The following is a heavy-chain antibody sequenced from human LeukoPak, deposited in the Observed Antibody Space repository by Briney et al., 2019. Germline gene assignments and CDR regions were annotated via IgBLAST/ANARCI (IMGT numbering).Heavy chain of an antibody. CDR2: ITWDGGST. Sequence: GGTLRLSCEASGCTFGEYVVHGGRQALGKGLEWVSLITWDGGSTHYADSVKGRSTISRDNSKNSLYLQMNSLRTEDSALYYCAKGAMDVWGQGTTVTVSS. CDR3: AKGAMDV. J-gene: IGHJ6*02. CDR1: GCTFGEYV. V-gene: IGHV3-43*01.